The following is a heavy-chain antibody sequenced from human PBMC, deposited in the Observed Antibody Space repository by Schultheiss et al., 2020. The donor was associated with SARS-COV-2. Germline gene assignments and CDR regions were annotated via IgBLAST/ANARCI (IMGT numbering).Heavy chain of an antibody. Sequence: GGSLRLSCAASGFTFGDYAMHWVRQAPGKGLEWVAVISYDGSNKYYADSVKGRFTISRDNSKNTLYLQMNSLRAEDTAVYYCARDGGYGDRDAFDIWGQGTMVTVSS. CDR2: ISYDGSNK. V-gene: IGHV3-30*04. J-gene: IGHJ3*02. CDR1: GFTFGDYA. D-gene: IGHD4-17*01. CDR3: ARDGGYGDRDAFDI.